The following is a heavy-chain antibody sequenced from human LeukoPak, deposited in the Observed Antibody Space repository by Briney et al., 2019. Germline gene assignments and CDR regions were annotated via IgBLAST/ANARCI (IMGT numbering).Heavy chain of an antibody. CDR2: IIPIFGTA. Sequence: SVKVSCKASGGTSNSYAISWVRQAPGQGLEWMGGIIPIFGTANYAQKFQGRVTITADKSTSTAYMELSSLRSEDTAVYYCASPNSSSWSEYFQHWGQGTLVTVSS. D-gene: IGHD6-13*01. CDR3: ASPNSSSWSEYFQH. J-gene: IGHJ1*01. CDR1: GGTSNSYA. V-gene: IGHV1-69*06.